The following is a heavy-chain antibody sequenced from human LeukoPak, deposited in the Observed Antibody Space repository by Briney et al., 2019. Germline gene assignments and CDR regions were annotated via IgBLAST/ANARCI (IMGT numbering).Heavy chain of an antibody. CDR3: ARFPFQEMAAFDI. V-gene: IGHV1-8*03. Sequence: ASVKVSCKASGYTFTSYDINWVRQATGQGLEWMGWMNPNSGNTGYAQKFQGRVTITRNTSISTAYMELSSLRSEDTAVYYCARFPFQEMAAFDIWGQGTMVTVSS. CDR2: MNPNSGNT. J-gene: IGHJ3*02. CDR1: GYTFTSYD. D-gene: IGHD5-24*01.